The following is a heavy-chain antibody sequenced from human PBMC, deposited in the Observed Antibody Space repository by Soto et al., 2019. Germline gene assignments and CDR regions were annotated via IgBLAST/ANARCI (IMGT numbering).Heavy chain of an antibody. CDR1: GGSISSADYY. CDR3: ARHFSVDYFDY. Sequence: PSETLFLTCTVSGGSISSADYYWAWIRQPPGKGLEWIGSIYYSGTTYINPSLKSRVTISVDRSKNQFSLKLSSVTAADTAVYYCARHFSVDYFDYWGQGALVTVSS. J-gene: IGHJ4*02. V-gene: IGHV4-39*01. CDR2: IYYSGTT.